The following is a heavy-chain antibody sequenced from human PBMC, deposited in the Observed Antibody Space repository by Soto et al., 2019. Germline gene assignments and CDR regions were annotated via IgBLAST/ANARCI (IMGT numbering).Heavy chain of an antibody. CDR2: ISAYNGNT. CDR1: GYTFTSYG. Sequence: GASVKVSCKASGYTFTSYGISWVRQAPGQGLEWMGWISAYNGNTNYAQKLQGRVTMTTDTSTSTAYMELRSLRPDDTAVYYCARDPNWNLRNYYYYYGMDVWGQGTTVTVSS. D-gene: IGHD1-7*01. V-gene: IGHV1-18*01. CDR3: ARDPNWNLRNYYYYYGMDV. J-gene: IGHJ6*02.